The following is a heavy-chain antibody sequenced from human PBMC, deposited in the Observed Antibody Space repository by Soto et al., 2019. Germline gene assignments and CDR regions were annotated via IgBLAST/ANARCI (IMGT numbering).Heavy chain of an antibody. J-gene: IGHJ6*02. CDR1: GGSISSYY. CDR2: IYTSGST. CDR3: ARGVLSRWYRDYYYGMDV. V-gene: IGHV4-4*07. Sequence: PSETLSLTCTVSGGSISSYYWSWIRQPAGKGLEWIGRIYTSGSTNYNPSLKSRVTMSVDTSKNQFSLKLSSVTAADTAVYYCARGVLSRWYRDYYYGMDVWGQGTTVTVSS. D-gene: IGHD6-13*01.